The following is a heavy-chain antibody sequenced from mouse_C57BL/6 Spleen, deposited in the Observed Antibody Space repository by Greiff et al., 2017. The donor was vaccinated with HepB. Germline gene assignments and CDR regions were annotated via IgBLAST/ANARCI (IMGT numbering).Heavy chain of an antibody. Sequence: QVQLQQPGAELVKPGASVKLSCKASGYTFTSYWMRWVKQRPGQGLEWIGMIHPNSGSTNYNEKFKSKATLTVDKSSSTAYMQLSSLTSEDSAVYYCARIYYEYDGGRDWYYDVWGTGTTVTVSS. CDR3: ARIYYEYDGGRDWYYDV. CDR2: IHPNSGST. J-gene: IGHJ1*03. V-gene: IGHV1-64*01. CDR1: GYTFTSYW. D-gene: IGHD2-4*01.